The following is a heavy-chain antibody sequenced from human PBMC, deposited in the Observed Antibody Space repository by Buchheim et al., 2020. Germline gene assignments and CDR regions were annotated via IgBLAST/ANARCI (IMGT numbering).Heavy chain of an antibody. Sequence: QVQLVESGGGVVQPGRSLRLSCAASGFTFSSYGMHWVRQAPGKGLEWVAVISYDGSNKYYADSVKGRLIISRDNSKNTLYLQMNSLRAEDTAVYYCAKDTNDDYSNYYYYYGMDVWGQGTT. D-gene: IGHD4-17*01. CDR3: AKDTNDDYSNYYYYYGMDV. J-gene: IGHJ6*02. CDR1: GFTFSSYG. V-gene: IGHV3-30*18. CDR2: ISYDGSNK.